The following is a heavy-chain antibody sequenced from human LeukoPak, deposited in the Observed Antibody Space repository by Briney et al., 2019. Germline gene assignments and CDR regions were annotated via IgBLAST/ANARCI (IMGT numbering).Heavy chain of an antibody. CDR3: AKLGGNGYSYGYLDY. V-gene: IGHV3-23*01. D-gene: IGHD5-18*01. CDR2: ISGSGGST. J-gene: IGHJ4*02. Sequence: GGSLRLSCAASGFTFSSYAMSWVRQAPGKGLEWVSAISGSGGSTYYADSVKGRFTISRDNSKNTLYLQMNSLRAEDTAVYYCAKLGGNGYSYGYLDYWGQGTLVTVSS. CDR1: GFTFSSYA.